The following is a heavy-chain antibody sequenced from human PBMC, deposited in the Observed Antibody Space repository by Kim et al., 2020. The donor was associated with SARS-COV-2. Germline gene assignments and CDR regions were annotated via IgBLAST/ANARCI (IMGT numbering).Heavy chain of an antibody. CDR3: ARGQRKSSSSGRNYYYYGMDV. D-gene: IGHD6-6*01. Sequence: SETLSLTCAVYGGSFSGYYWSWIRQPPGKGLEWIGEINHSGSTNYNPSLKSRVTISVDTSKNQFSLKLSSVTAADTAVYYCARGQRKSSSSGRNYYYYGMDVWGQGTTVTVSS. CDR2: INHSGST. V-gene: IGHV4-34*01. CDR1: GGSFSGYY. J-gene: IGHJ6*02.